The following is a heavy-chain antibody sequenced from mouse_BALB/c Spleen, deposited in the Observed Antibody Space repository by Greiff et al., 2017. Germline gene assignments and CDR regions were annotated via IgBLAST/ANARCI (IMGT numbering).Heavy chain of an antibody. V-gene: IGHV5-12-1*01. CDR2: ISSGGGST. J-gene: IGHJ1*01. D-gene: IGHD1-2*01. Sequence: VQVVESGGGLVKPGGSLKLSCAASGFAFSSYDMSWVRQTPEKRLEWVAYISSGGGSTYYPDTVKGRFTISRDNAKNTLYLQMSSLKSEDTAMYYCARRTTATHFDVWGAGTTVTVSS. CDR1: GFAFSSYD. CDR3: ARRTTATHFDV.